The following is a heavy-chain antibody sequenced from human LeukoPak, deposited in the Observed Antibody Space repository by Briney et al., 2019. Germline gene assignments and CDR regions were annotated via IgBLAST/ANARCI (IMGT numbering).Heavy chain of an antibody. CDR1: GYTFTDYY. CDR3: ARGLPTDYYDSSGYPDY. V-gene: IGHV1-2*02. J-gene: IGHJ4*02. D-gene: IGHD3-22*01. CDR2: INTDNGGT. Sequence: GASVKVSCKASGYTFTDYYMHWVRQAPGQGLEWMGWINTDNGGTSYAQKFQGRVTMTRDTSINTAYMELSSLRSEDTAVYYCARGLPTDYYDSSGYPDYWGQGTLVTVSS.